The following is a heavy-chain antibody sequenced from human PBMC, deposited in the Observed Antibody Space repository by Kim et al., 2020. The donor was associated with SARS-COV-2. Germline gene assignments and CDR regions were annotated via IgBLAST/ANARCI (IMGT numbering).Heavy chain of an antibody. CDR3: ARHFGYNYGYIDY. CDR1: GGSISSRSHY. D-gene: IGHD5-18*01. CDR2: IYYNGAA. V-gene: IGHV4-39*01. J-gene: IGHJ4*02. Sequence: SETLSLTCAVSGGSISSRSHYWGWIRQPPGKGLEWTGSIYYNGAAHYNPSLKSRVSISVDTSKNQFSLKLTSVTAAATAVYYCARHFGYNYGYIDYWGQG.